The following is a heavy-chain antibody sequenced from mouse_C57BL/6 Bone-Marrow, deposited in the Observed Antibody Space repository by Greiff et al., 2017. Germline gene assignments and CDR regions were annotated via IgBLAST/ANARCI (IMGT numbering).Heavy chain of an antibody. Sequence: EVQLVESGGGLVQPGGSLKLSCAASGFTFSDYYMYWVRQTPEKRLEWVAYISNGGGSTYYPDTVKGRFTLSRDNAKNTLYLQMSRLKSEDTAMYYCARHPYYYGSSYGYFDVWGTGTTVTVAS. CDR3: ARHPYYYGSSYGYFDV. J-gene: IGHJ1*03. CDR1: GFTFSDYY. V-gene: IGHV5-12*01. CDR2: ISNGGGST. D-gene: IGHD1-1*01.